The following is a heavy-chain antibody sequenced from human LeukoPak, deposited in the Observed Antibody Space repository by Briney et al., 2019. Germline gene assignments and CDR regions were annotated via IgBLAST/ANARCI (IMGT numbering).Heavy chain of an antibody. CDR1: GYTFTDYY. J-gene: IGHJ6*03. CDR3: AIYSSYDYYCYYMDV. Sequence: SVKVSCKASGYTFTDYYMHWVRQAPGQGLEWMGGIIPIFGTANYAQKFQGRVTITADESTSTAYMELSSLRSEDTAVYYCAIYSSYDYYCYYMDVWGKGTTVTVSS. D-gene: IGHD6-6*01. V-gene: IGHV1-69*13. CDR2: IIPIFGTA.